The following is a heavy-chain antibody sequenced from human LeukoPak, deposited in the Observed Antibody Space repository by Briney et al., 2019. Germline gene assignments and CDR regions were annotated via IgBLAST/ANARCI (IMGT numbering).Heavy chain of an antibody. CDR3: ARRIGVAGTEAFDI. D-gene: IGHD6-19*01. CDR1: GYSFTSYW. Sequence: GESLKSSCKGSGYSFTSYWIAWVRRMPGKGLECMGIMYPGDADARYSPSFLGQVTISVDKSSSTAYLQWSSLKASDSAMYYCARRIGVAGTEAFDIWGQGTMVTVSS. CDR2: MYPGDADA. J-gene: IGHJ3*02. V-gene: IGHV5-51*01.